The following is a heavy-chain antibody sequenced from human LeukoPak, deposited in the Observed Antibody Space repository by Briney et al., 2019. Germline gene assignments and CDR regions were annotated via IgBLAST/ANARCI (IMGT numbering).Heavy chain of an antibody. D-gene: IGHD2-2*01. V-gene: IGHV1-2*02. J-gene: IGHJ4*02. CDR3: ATGERLVPAAMWFDY. CDR2: INHKSGGR. Sequence: GASVNVSCKASGYXFTDYYIHWVRQAPGQGLEWMGEINHKSGGRSYAQRFQGRVTMTRDTSISTAYMELSRLRCDDTAVYYCATGERLVPAAMWFDYWGQGTLVTVSS. CDR1: GYXFTDYY.